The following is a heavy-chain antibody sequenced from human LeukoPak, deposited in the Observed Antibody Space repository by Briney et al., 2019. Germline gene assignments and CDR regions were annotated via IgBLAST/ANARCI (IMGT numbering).Heavy chain of an antibody. CDR3: ARILGFTLDY. CDR2: SEYSGTTS. CDR1: TFTFSSYS. J-gene: IGHJ4*02. V-gene: IGHV3-48*02. Sequence: GGSLRLSCATSTFTFSSYSMNWVRQAPGKGLEWVSYSEYSGTTSYYADSVKGRFTVSRDNAKNSLYLQMSSLRDEDTAVYYCARILGFTLDYWGQGTLVTASS.